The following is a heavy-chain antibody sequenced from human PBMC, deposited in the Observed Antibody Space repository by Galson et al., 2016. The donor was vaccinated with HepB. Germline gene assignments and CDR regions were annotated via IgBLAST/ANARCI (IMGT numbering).Heavy chain of an antibody. CDR3: ARVTEHHEFDP. V-gene: IGHV4-59*01. D-gene: IGHD1-14*01. Sequence: SETLSLTCTVSGGSISSYYWSWIRQPPGKGLEWIGYIYYSGSTNYNPSLKSRVTISVDTSKNQFSLKLSSVTAADTAVYYCARVTEHHEFDPWGQGTLVTVSS. J-gene: IGHJ5*02. CDR2: IYYSGST. CDR1: GGSISSYY.